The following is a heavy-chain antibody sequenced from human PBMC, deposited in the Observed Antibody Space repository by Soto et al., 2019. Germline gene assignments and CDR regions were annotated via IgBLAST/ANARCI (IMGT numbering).Heavy chain of an antibody. CDR1: GFTFSSCW. J-gene: IGHJ6*02. CDR2: IKQDGSEK. CDR3: ARDQIAVAGTNYYYGMDV. D-gene: IGHD6-19*01. V-gene: IGHV3-7*01. Sequence: GGSLRLSCAASGFTFSSCWMSWVRQAPGKGLEWVANIKQDGSEKYYVDSVKGRFTISRDNAKNSLYLQMNSLRAEDTAVYYCARDQIAVAGTNYYYGMDVWGQGTTVTVSS.